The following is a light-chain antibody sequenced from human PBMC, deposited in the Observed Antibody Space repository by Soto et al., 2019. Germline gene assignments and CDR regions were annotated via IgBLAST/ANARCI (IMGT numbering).Light chain of an antibody. CDR1: QSISGW. Sequence: DIKMTQSPSTLSASVGDRVTITCRASQSISGWLAWYQQKPGKAPKILIYKAHTLEIGVPSRVSGSGFATKFTLTISGLQPEDYATYTCLQYNSWQTTFGGGTKVEIK. V-gene: IGKV1-5*03. CDR3: LQYNSWQTT. J-gene: IGKJ4*01. CDR2: KAH.